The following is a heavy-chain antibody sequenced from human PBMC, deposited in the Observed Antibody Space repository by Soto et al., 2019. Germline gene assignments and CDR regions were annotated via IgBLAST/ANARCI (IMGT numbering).Heavy chain of an antibody. Sequence: GGSLRLSCAASGFTFSSYGMHWVRQAPGKGLEWVAVISYDGSNKYYADSVKGRFTISRDNSKNTLYLQMNSLRAEDTAVYYCAEDGGYYDSSGGVGYWGQGTLVTVSS. J-gene: IGHJ4*02. CDR3: AEDGGYYDSSGGVGY. CDR1: GFTFSSYG. V-gene: IGHV3-30*18. CDR2: ISYDGSNK. D-gene: IGHD3-22*01.